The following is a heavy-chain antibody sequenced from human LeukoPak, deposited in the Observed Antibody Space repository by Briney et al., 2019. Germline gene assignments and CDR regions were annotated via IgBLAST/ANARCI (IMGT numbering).Heavy chain of an antibody. CDR2: INPSGGST. J-gene: IGHJ4*02. CDR1: GYTFTSYY. CDR3: ARDDSIAAAGSGFDY. Sequence: ASVKVSCKASGYTFTSYYMHWVRQAPGQGLEWMEIINPSGGSTSYAQKFQGRVTMTRDTSTSTVYMELSSLRSEDTAVYYCARDDSIAAAGSGFDYWGQGTLVTVSS. D-gene: IGHD6-13*01. V-gene: IGHV1-46*01.